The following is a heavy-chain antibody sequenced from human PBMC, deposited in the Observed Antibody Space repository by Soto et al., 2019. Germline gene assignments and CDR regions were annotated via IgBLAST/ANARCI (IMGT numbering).Heavy chain of an antibody. V-gene: IGHV4-4*07. J-gene: IGHJ6*02. CDR2: IYATGTT. CDR1: GASISGFY. CDR3: ARHYDIVGATKAIYYYYYGMDV. Sequence: SETLSLTCTVSGASISGFYWSWIRKSAGKGLEWIGRIYATGTTDYNPSLKSRVMMSVDTSKNQFSLKLSSVTAADTAVYYCARHYDIVGATKAIYYYYYGMDVWGQGTTVTVSS. D-gene: IGHD1-26*01.